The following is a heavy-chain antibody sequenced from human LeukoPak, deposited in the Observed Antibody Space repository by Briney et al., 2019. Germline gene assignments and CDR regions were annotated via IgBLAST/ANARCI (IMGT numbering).Heavy chain of an antibody. D-gene: IGHD3-16*01. V-gene: IGHV4-59*01. CDR2: IYYNGVT. Sequence: SETLSLTCTASGGSINNYYWSWIRQPPGRGLEWLGYIYYNGVTNYNPSLKSRLTIPVDTSKNQFSLKLTSVTAADTAVYYCARLHALRAEEFDPWGQGTLVTVSS. J-gene: IGHJ5*02. CDR1: GGSINNYY. CDR3: ARLHALRAEEFDP.